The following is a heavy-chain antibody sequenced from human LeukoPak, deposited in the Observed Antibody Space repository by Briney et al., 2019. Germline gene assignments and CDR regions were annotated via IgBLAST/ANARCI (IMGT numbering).Heavy chain of an antibody. CDR3: TRLATAAYFDY. Sequence: PSETLSLTCTVSGGSISSYYWSWIRQPPGKGLEWIGYIYYSGSTNYNPSLKSRVTISVGTSKNQFSLKLSSVTAADTAVYYCTRLATAAYFDYWGQGTLVTVSS. D-gene: IGHD6-13*01. CDR2: IYYSGST. J-gene: IGHJ4*02. V-gene: IGHV4-59*08. CDR1: GGSISSYY.